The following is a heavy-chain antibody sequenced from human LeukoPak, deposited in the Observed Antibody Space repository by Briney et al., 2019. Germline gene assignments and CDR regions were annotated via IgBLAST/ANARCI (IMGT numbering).Heavy chain of an antibody. CDR3: ASDYGDSYHFDY. D-gene: IGHD4-17*01. CDR2: IYYIGNT. Sequence: SETLSLTCTVSGASISSTTYYWRWIRQPPGKGLEWIASIYYIGNTYYSPSLRSRVTISIETSKNHFSLKLTSVTAADTAVYYCASDYGDSYHFDYWGQGTLVTVSS. CDR1: GASISSTTYY. J-gene: IGHJ4*02. V-gene: IGHV4-39*02.